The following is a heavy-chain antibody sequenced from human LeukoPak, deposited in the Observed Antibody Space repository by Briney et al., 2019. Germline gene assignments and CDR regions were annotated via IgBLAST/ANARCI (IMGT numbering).Heavy chain of an antibody. CDR2: INHSGST. J-gene: IGHJ3*02. CDR1: GGSISSYY. CDR3: ARGPVRYFDWLPPAFDAFDI. Sequence: SETLSLTCTVSGGSISSYYWSWIRQPPGKGLEWIGEINHSGSTNYNPSLKSRVTISVDTSKNQFSLKLSSVTAADTAVYYCARGPVRYFDWLPPAFDAFDIWGQGTMVTVSS. V-gene: IGHV4-34*01. D-gene: IGHD3-9*01.